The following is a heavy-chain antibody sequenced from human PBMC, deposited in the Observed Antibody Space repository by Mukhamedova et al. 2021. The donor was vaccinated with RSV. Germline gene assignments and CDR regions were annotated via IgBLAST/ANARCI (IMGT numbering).Heavy chain of an antibody. V-gene: IGHV1-46*01. CDR3: ARAVLYCSSTSCQNDAFDI. D-gene: IGHD2-2*01. Sequence: WMGIINPSGGSTSYAQKFQGRVTMTRDTSTSTVYMELSSLRSEDTAVYYCARAVLYCSSTSCQNDAFDIWGQGTMVTVSS. J-gene: IGHJ3*02. CDR2: INPSGGST.